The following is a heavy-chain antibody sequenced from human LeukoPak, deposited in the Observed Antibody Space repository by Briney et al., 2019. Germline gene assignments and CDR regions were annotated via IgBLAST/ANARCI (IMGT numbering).Heavy chain of an antibody. V-gene: IGHV4-59*01. CDR1: GGSISTYY. D-gene: IGHD3-10*01. CDR2: IYYTGST. Sequence: NPSETLSLTCTVSGGSISTYYWYWIRQAPGKGLEWIGSIYYTGSTSYNPSLKSRVTISVDTSKDQFSLKLSSVTAADTAVYYCAREAMVRGVSMYYFDYWGQGTLVTVSS. J-gene: IGHJ4*02. CDR3: AREAMVRGVSMYYFDY.